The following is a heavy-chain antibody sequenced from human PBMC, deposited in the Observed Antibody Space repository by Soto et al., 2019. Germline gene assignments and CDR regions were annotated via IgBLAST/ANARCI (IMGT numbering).Heavy chain of an antibody. CDR3: ARDDGYYRLYDY. Sequence: QVRLQESGPGLVKPSQTLSLTCTVSGGSISSGDYFWSWVRQPPGKGLEWIGYIYYTGSTSYNPSLKSRTTMSVDTSKNQFSLKVSSVSAADTAVYFCARDDGYYRLYDYWGQGTLVTVSS. V-gene: IGHV4-30-4*01. J-gene: IGHJ4*02. D-gene: IGHD3-3*01. CDR1: GGSISSGDYF. CDR2: IYYTGST.